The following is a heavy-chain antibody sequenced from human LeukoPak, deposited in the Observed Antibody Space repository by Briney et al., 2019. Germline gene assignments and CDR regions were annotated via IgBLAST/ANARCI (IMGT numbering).Heavy chain of an antibody. D-gene: IGHD3-10*01. CDR2: IIPIFGTA. Sequence: SVKVSCKASGGTFSSYAISWVRQAPGQGLEWMGGIIPIFGTANYAQKFQGRVTITADESTNTAYMELSSLRSEDTAVYYCASSDYYGSGSYYYFDYWGQGTLVTVSS. J-gene: IGHJ4*02. CDR3: ASSDYYGSGSYYYFDY. V-gene: IGHV1-69*13. CDR1: GGTFSSYA.